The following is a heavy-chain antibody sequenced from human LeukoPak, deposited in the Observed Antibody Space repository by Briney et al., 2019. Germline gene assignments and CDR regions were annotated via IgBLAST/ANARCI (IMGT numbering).Heavy chain of an antibody. CDR1: GFTFSSNA. J-gene: IGHJ4*02. Sequence: GGSLRLSCAASGFTFSSNAMSWVRQAPGKGLEWVSAISGSGGSTYYADSVKGRFTISRDNSKNTLSLQMNSLRAEDTAVYYCAKRNGYSYGYGDYWGQGTLVTVSS. V-gene: IGHV3-23*01. CDR2: ISGSGGST. CDR3: AKRNGYSYGYGDY. D-gene: IGHD5-18*01.